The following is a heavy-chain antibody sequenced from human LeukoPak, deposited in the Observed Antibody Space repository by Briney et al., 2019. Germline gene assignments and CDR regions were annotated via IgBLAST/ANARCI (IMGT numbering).Heavy chain of an antibody. J-gene: IGHJ4*02. CDR1: GFTFGDYA. V-gene: IGHV3-49*03. CDR3: TRAGYYYDTSGYYPSPNDY. CDR2: LRSKAYGGTG. Sequence: GGSLRLSCTASGFTFGDYAMSWFRQAPGKGLEWVGFLRSKAYGGTGEYAASVKGRFTISRDDSKTIAYLQMSSLQTEDTAVYYCTRAGYYYDTSGYYPSPNDYWGQGTLVTVSS. D-gene: IGHD3-22*01.